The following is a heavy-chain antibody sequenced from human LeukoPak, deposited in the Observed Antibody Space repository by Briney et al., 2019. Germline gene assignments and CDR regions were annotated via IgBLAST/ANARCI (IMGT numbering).Heavy chain of an antibody. CDR2: INHSGST. CDR3: ARRTAIRGGDY. J-gene: IGHJ4*02. CDR1: GGSFSGYY. Sequence: PSETLSLTCAVYGGSFSGYYWSWIRQPPGKGLEWIGEINHSGSTNYNPSLKSRVTISVDTSKNQFSLKLSSVTAADTAVYHCARRTAIRGGDYWGQGTLVTVSS. D-gene: IGHD1-26*01. V-gene: IGHV4-34*01.